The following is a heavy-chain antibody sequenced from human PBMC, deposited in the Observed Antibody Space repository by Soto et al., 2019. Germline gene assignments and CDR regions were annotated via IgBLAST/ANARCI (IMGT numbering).Heavy chain of an antibody. V-gene: IGHV1-18*01. CDR2: ISAYNGNT. CDR3: ARDQGSVWFGQF. D-gene: IGHD3-10*01. J-gene: IGHJ4*02. Sequence: QVQLVQSGAEVKKPGASVKVSCRASGYTFTNYGITWVRQAPGQGLEWMGWISAYNGNTNYEEKPQGRVTMTTDTTTSTAYRELRSLRTDDTAVDYCARDQGSVWFGQFWGQGPPVTVT. CDR1: GYTFTNYG.